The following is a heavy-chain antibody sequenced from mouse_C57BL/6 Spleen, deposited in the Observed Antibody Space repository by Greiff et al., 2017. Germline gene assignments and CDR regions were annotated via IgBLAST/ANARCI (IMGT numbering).Heavy chain of an antibody. CDR1: GYTFTSYW. Sequence: EVQLQQSGTVLARPGASVKMSCKTSGYTFTSYWMHWVKQRPGQGLEWIGAIYPGNSDTSYNQKFKGKAKLTAVTSASTAYMGLSSLTNEDSAVYYCTREVYVGNFDYWGQGTTLTVSS. CDR2: IYPGNSDT. J-gene: IGHJ2*01. D-gene: IGHD1-1*01. V-gene: IGHV1-5*01. CDR3: TREVYVGNFDY.